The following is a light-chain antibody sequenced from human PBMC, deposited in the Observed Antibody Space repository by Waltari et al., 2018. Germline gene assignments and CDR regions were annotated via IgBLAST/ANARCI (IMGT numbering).Light chain of an antibody. J-gene: IGKJ5*01. Sequence: EIVLAQSPATLSFSPGERATLSGRASQSVGRFLAWYQRNPGQAPRLLIYDASDRATGTPARFSGSGSGTDFTLTISSLEPEDFAVYYCQHRGNWPLLAFGQGTRLEIK. CDR3: QHRGNWPLLA. V-gene: IGKV3-11*01. CDR2: DAS. CDR1: QSVGRF.